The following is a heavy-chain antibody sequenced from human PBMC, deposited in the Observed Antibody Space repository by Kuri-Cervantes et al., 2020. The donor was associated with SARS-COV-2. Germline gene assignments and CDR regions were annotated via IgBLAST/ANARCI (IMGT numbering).Heavy chain of an antibody. D-gene: IGHD3-3*02. CDR1: GGSFSNFY. CDR3: ARASTSIYGVLIALFSSNAFDV. Sequence: TLSLTCAVYGGSFSNFYWSWIRQPPGKGLEWIGELDHSGRANYNPSLKSRVTISVDRSRNQFSLKLTSVTAADTAVYYCARASTSIYGVLIALFSSNAFDVWGQGTMVTVSS. V-gene: IGHV4-34*01. CDR2: LDHSGRA. J-gene: IGHJ3*01.